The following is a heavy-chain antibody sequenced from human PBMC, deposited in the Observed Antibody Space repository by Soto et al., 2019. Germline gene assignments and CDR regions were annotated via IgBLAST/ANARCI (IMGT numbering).Heavy chain of an antibody. CDR3: ARESGGDYSKYPSGMDV. J-gene: IGHJ6*02. CDR1: GGTFSSYA. CDR2: IIPIFGTA. Sequence: SVKVSCKASGGTFSSYAISWVRQAPGQGLEWMGGIIPIFGTANYAQRFQGRVTITADESTSTAYMELSSLRSEDTAVYYCARESGGDYSKYPSGMDVWGQGTTVTVSS. V-gene: IGHV1-69*13. D-gene: IGHD4-4*01.